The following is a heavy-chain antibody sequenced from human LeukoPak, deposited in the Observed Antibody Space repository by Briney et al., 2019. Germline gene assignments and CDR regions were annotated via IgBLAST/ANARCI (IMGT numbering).Heavy chain of an antibody. D-gene: IGHD3-16*01. CDR2: IYPGDSDT. Sequence: LGESLKISCKGSGYNFTTYWIAWVRQMPGKGLEWMGIIYPGDSDTRYSPSFQGQVTISADKSISTAYLQWSSLKASDTAMYYCARQGGEGWPLIDYWGQGTLVTVSS. J-gene: IGHJ4*02. V-gene: IGHV5-51*01. CDR1: GYNFTTYW. CDR3: ARQGGEGWPLIDY.